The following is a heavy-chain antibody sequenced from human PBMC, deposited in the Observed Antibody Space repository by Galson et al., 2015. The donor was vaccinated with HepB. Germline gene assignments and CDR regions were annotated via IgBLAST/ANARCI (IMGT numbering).Heavy chain of an antibody. CDR3: ARKIASPDYDYYGLDV. D-gene: IGHD4/OR15-4a*01. V-gene: IGHV3-49*03. J-gene: IGHJ6*02. Sequence: SLRLSCATFEFTFGDYAMSWFRQAPGKGLEWIGFIRTKAYGGTTEYAASVKGKFIISRDDSESIAYPQMNSLTSDDTAVYYCARKIASPDYDYYGLDVWGQGTTVTVS. CDR2: IRTKAYGGTT. CDR1: EFTFGDYA.